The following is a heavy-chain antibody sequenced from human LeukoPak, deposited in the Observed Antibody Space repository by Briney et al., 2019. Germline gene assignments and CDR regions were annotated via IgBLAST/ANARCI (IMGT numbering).Heavy chain of an antibody. V-gene: IGHV1-18*01. CDR2: VSPYNGDT. CDR3: AKDWHILTGRNCFDP. CDR1: GYTFTSYG. D-gene: IGHD3-9*01. J-gene: IGHJ5*02. Sequence: ASVKVSCKASGYTFTSYGISWVRQAPGQGLEWMGWVSPYNGDTNYAQKFRGRVTMSTDTSTGTAYMELRSLRFDDTAIYYCAKDWHILTGRNCFDPWGQGTLVTVSS.